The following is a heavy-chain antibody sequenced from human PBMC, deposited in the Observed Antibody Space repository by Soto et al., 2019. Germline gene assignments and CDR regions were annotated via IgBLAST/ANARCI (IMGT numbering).Heavy chain of an antibody. Sequence: SETLSLTCAVYGGSFSGYYWSWIRQPPGKGLEWIGEINHSGSTNYNPSLKSRVTISVDTSKNQFSLKLSSVTAADTAVYYCARGHAVAAAGTRWFDPWGQGTLVTVSS. D-gene: IGHD6-13*01. CDR3: ARGHAVAAAGTRWFDP. J-gene: IGHJ5*02. V-gene: IGHV4-34*01. CDR2: INHSGST. CDR1: GGSFSGYY.